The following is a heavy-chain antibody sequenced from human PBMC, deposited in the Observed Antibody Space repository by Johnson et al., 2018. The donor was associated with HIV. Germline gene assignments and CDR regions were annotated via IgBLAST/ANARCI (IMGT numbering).Heavy chain of an antibody. D-gene: IGHD3-22*01. Sequence: EVQLVESGGGLVQPGGSLRLSCVASGFTVSSNHMTWVRQAPGKGLEWVSGINWNGGSTNYADSVKGRFSISRDNAKNSLYLQMNSLRAEDTALYYCARAGAGWNYDSSAADAFDIWGQGTMVTVSS. J-gene: IGHJ3*02. CDR3: ARAGAGWNYDSSAADAFDI. V-gene: IGHV3-20*04. CDR2: INWNGGST. CDR1: GFTVSSNH.